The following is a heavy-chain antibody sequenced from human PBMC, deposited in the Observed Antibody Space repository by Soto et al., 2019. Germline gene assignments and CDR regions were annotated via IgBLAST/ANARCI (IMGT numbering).Heavy chain of an antibody. J-gene: IGHJ3*02. CDR2: IRSKAYGGTT. CDR1: GFTFSNTW. CDR3: TRDIVVVPAPFDAFNI. V-gene: IGHV3-49*04. Sequence: PGGSLRLSCATSGFTFSNTWMTWVRQAPGKGLEWVGFIRSKAYGGTTEYAASVKGRFTISRDDSKSIAYLQMNSLKTEDTAVNYCTRDIVVVPAPFDAFNIWGQGKMVTVSS. D-gene: IGHD2-2*01.